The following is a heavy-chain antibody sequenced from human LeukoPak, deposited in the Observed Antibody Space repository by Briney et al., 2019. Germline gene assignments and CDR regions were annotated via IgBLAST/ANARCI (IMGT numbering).Heavy chain of an antibody. V-gene: IGHV3-23*01. J-gene: IGHJ4*02. CDR1: GFTFSSYA. Sequence: GGSLRLSCAASGFTFSSYAMSWVRQAPGKGLEWVSVISGSGGSTYYAESVKGRFTISRDNSKNTPYLQKNSLRVEDTAVYYCARDDYGETFDYWGQGTLVTVSS. CDR3: ARDDYGETFDY. D-gene: IGHD4-17*01. CDR2: ISGSGGST.